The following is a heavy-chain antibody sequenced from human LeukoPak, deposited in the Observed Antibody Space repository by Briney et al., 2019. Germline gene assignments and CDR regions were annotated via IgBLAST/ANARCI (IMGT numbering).Heavy chain of an antibody. J-gene: IGHJ3*02. D-gene: IGHD3-3*01. CDR3: ARNRLSGAFDI. CDR1: GGSIRSHY. CDR2: IYYSGTT. V-gene: IGHV4-59*11. Sequence: SETLSLTCTVSGGSIRSHYWSWIRQPPGKALEWIGYIYYSGTTNYNPSLESRVTISVDTSKNQFSLKLSSVTAADTAVYYCARNRLSGAFDIWGQGTMVTVSS.